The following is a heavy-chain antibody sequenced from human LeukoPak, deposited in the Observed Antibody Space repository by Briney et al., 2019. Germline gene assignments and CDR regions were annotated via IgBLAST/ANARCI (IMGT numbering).Heavy chain of an antibody. CDR2: IIPILGIA. Sequence: VASVKVSCKASGGTFSIYTISWVRQAPGQGLEWMGRIIPILGIANYAQKFQGRVTITADKSTSTAYMELSSLRSEDTAVYYCALAIYDFWSGTPHYYYMDVWGKGTTVTVSS. CDR1: GGTFSIYT. CDR3: ALAIYDFWSGTPHYYYMDV. J-gene: IGHJ6*03. V-gene: IGHV1-69*02. D-gene: IGHD3-3*01.